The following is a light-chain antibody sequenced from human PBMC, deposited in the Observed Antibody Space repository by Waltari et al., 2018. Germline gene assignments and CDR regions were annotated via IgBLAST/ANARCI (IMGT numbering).Light chain of an antibody. CDR2: QDS. CDR3: QAWDSSHVV. J-gene: IGLJ2*01. CDR1: KLGDEY. V-gene: IGLV3-1*01. Sequence: SYELTQPPSVSVSPGQTVSITCSGDKLGDEYACWYQQKPGQSPVLVIYQDSKRPSGSPERFSGSNSGNTATLTISGTQAMDEADYYCQAWDSSHVVFGGGTKLTVL.